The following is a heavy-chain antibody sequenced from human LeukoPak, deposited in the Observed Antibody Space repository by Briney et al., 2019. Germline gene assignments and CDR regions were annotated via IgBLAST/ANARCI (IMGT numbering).Heavy chain of an antibody. Sequence: GGSLRLSCAASGFTFSSYNMNWVRQAPGKGLEWVSSITSSSSSIYYADSVKGRFTISRDNAKNSLYLQMNSLRAEDTAVYYCARERGQWLANFDYWGQGTLVTVSS. D-gene: IGHD6-19*01. CDR3: ARERGQWLANFDY. CDR2: ITSSSSSI. CDR1: GFTFSSYN. V-gene: IGHV3-21*01. J-gene: IGHJ4*02.